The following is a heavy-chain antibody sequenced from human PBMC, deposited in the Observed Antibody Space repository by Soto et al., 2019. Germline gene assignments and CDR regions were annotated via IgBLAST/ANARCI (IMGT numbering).Heavy chain of an antibody. J-gene: IGHJ4*02. CDR1: GFTFSSYG. Sequence: QVQLVESGGGVVQPGRSLRLSCAASGFTFSSYGMHWVRQAPGKGLEWVAVIWYDGSNKYYADSVEGRFTISRDNSKNTLYLQMNSLRAEDTALYYCARDSGDGNFDYWGQGTLVTVSS. V-gene: IGHV3-33*01. D-gene: IGHD2-21*02. CDR3: ARDSGDGNFDY. CDR2: IWYDGSNK.